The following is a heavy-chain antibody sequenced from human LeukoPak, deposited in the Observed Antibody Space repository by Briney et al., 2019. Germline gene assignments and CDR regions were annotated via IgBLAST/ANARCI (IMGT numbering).Heavy chain of an antibody. CDR3: ARGLATIPTGYYYMDV. CDR1: GYTFTGYY. Sequence: ASVKVSCKASGYTFTGYYMHWVRQAPGQGLEWMGWINPNSGGTNYAQKFQGRVTMTRDTSISTAYMELSRLRSDDTAVYYCARGLATIPTGYYYMDVWGKGTTVTVSS. CDR2: INPNSGGT. V-gene: IGHV1-2*02. J-gene: IGHJ6*03. D-gene: IGHD5-12*01.